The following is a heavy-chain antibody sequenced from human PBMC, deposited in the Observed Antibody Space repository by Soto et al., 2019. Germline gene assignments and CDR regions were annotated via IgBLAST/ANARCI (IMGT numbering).Heavy chain of an antibody. CDR1: GFTFSSYA. D-gene: IGHD5-18*01. Sequence: EVQLLESGGGLVQPGGSLRLSCTASGFTFSSYAMSWVRQAPGKGLEWVSAISGSGGSTYYADSVKGRFTISRDNSKNPLYLQMNRLSAEDTAVYYCAKSNPLYSYCPFDYSGQGTLVTVSS. J-gene: IGHJ4*02. V-gene: IGHV3-23*01. CDR3: AKSNPLYSYCPFDY. CDR2: ISGSGGST.